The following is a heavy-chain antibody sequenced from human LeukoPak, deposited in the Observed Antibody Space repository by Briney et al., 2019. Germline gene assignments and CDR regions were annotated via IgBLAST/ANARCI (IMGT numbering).Heavy chain of an antibody. CDR3: ARAPRQLSYYYGVDV. CDR1: GYTFTSTE. CDR2: MNPNSGDT. D-gene: IGHD5-18*01. J-gene: IGHJ6*02. Sequence: ASVKVSCKASGYTFTSTEIMWVRQATGQGLELMGWMNPNSGDTGYAQKFQGRVTMTRNTSTSTAYMELSRLRFEDTAVYYCARAPRQLSYYYGVDVWGQGTTVTVSS. V-gene: IGHV1-8*02.